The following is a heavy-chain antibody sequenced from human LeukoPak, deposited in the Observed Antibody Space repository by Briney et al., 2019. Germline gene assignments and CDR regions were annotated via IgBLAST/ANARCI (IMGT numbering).Heavy chain of an antibody. CDR3: AKALLRFMFDP. CDR1: GGSISSSSYY. D-gene: IGHD3-3*01. Sequence: SETLSLTCTVSGGSISSSSYYWGWIRQPPGKGLEWIGSIYYSGSTYYNPSLKSRVTISVDTSKNQFSLKLSSVTAADTAVYYWAKALLRFMFDPWGQGTLVTVSS. J-gene: IGHJ5*02. CDR2: IYYSGST. V-gene: IGHV4-39*07.